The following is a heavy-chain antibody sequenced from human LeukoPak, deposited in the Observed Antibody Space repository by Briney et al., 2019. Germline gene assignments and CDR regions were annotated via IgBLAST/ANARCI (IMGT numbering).Heavy chain of an antibody. CDR2: INHSGST. CDR3: ARRRGHTIFGVVISRENNWFDP. CDR1: GGSFSGYY. J-gene: IGHJ5*02. V-gene: IGHV4-34*01. Sequence: SETLSLTCAVDGGSFSGYYWSWIRQPPGKGLEWIGEINHSGSTNYNPSLKSRVTISVETSKKQFTLKLSSVTAADTAVYYCARRRGHTIFGVVISRENNWFDPWGQGTLVTVSS. D-gene: IGHD3-3*01.